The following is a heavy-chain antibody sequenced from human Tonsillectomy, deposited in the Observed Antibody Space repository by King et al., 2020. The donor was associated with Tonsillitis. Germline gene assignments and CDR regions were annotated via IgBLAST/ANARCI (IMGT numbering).Heavy chain of an antibody. Sequence: VQLVESGGGVVQPGRSLRLSCAASGFTFSTYAMHWVRQAPGKGLEWVAVISYDGTNKYYTDSVKGRFTISRDNSKNTLYLQMNSLRAEDTAVYYCARDKYDILTGYFDYWGQGTLVTVSS. CDR2: ISYDGTNK. V-gene: IGHV3-30-3*01. J-gene: IGHJ4*02. CDR3: ARDKYDILTGYFDY. CDR1: GFTFSTYA. D-gene: IGHD3-9*01.